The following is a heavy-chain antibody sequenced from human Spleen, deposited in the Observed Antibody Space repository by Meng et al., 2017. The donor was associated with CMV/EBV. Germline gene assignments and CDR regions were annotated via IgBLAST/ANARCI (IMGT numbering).Heavy chain of an antibody. V-gene: IGHV3-21*01. CDR3: ARSYDFWSATFDY. Sequence: GESLKISCAASGFSFSTYNMNWVRQAPGKGLEWVSFISSSSSYIYYADSVKGRFTISRDNAKNSLYLQMNSLRAEDTAVYYCARSYDFWSATFDYWGQGMLVTVSS. J-gene: IGHJ4*02. CDR1: GFSFSTYN. CDR2: ISSSSSYI. D-gene: IGHD3-3*01.